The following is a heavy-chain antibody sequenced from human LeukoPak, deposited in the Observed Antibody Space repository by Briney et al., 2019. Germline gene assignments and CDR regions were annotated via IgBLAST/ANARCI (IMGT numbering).Heavy chain of an antibody. J-gene: IGHJ6*03. CDR1: GFTFSDYY. CDR2: ISSSGSTI. Sequence: GGSLRLSCAASGFTFSDYYMSWIRQAPGKGLEWVSYISSSGSTIYYADSVKGRFTISRDNAKNSLYLQMNSLRAEDTAVYYCARRTSSSDYYYYYMDVWGKGTTVTVSS. D-gene: IGHD6-6*01. V-gene: IGHV3-11*04. CDR3: ARRTSSSDYYYYYMDV.